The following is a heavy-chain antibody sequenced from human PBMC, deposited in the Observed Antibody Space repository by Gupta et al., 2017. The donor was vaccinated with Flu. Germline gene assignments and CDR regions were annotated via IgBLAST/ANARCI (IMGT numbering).Heavy chain of an antibody. CDR2: ISGPSNKI. V-gene: IGHV3-21*01. Sequence: YTVHWVRQAPGKGLEWVSSISGPSNKIHSSDSWTGQFTISRDNAKKSLYLHMDGLRQEDKAVYFCARRPSDDLDHSAAFEIWVEWTLVPVS. J-gene: IGHJ3*02. D-gene: IGHD1-1*01. CDR1: YT. CDR3: ARRPSDDLDHSAAFEI.